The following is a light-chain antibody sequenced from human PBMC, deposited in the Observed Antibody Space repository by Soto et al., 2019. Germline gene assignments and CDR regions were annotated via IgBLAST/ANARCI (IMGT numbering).Light chain of an antibody. V-gene: IGLV2-8*01. Sequence: QSALTQPASASGSPGQSITISCTGTTRDVGGYNFVSWYQQHPGRAPKLIIFRVSERPSGVPDRFSGSKSGNTASLTVSGLQAEDEADYYCTSYTGYSSLGVFGGGTKVTVL. J-gene: IGLJ3*02. CDR2: RVS. CDR3: TSYTGYSSLGV. CDR1: TRDVGGYNF.